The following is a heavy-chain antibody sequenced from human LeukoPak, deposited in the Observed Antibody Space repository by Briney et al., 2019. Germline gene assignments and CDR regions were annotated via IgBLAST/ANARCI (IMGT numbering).Heavy chain of an antibody. D-gene: IGHD5-12*01. CDR1: GYTFTNYY. V-gene: IGHV1-46*01. CDR3: ARDVRAGYVYYFDY. CDR2: INPNGGAT. J-gene: IGHJ4*02. Sequence: ASVKVSCEASGYTFTNYYIHWVRQAPGQGPEWMGIINPNGGATNYAQKFQDRVTMTRDTSTTTVYMELSSLRSEDTAVYYCARDVRAGYVYYFDYWGQGTLVTVSS.